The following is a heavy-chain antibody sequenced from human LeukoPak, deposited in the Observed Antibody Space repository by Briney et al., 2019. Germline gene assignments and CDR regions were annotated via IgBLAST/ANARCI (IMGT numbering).Heavy chain of an antibody. CDR1: GYTFTSYD. CDR2: MNPNSGNI. J-gene: IGHJ6*03. D-gene: IGHD1-26*01. CDR3: ARAPSWPTESYYYMDV. Sequence: VASVKVSCKASGYTFTSYDINWVRQATGQGLEWMGWMNPNSGNIGYAQKFQGRVTMTKNTSITTAYMELSSLRSEDTAVYYCARAPSWPTESYYYMDVWGKGTTVTVSS. V-gene: IGHV1-8*01.